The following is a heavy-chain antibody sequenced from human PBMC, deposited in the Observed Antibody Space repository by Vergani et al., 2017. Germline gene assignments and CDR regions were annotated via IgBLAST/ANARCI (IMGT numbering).Heavy chain of an antibody. CDR2: ISADNGNT. D-gene: IGHD3-10*01. Sequence: QVQLVQSGAEVKKPGASVKVSCKASGYTFTSYGISWVRQAPGQGLEWMGWISADNGNTNYAQKLQGRVTMTTDTSTRTAYMELRRLRSDDTAVYYCARDLTGSLLILHYWGQGTLVTVSS. CDR1: GYTFTSYG. CDR3: ARDLTGSLLILHY. J-gene: IGHJ4*02. V-gene: IGHV1-18*01.